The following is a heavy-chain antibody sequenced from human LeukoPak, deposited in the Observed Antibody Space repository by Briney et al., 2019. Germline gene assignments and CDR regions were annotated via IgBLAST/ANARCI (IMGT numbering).Heavy chain of an antibody. Sequence: GGSLRLSCAASGFTFSSYAMSWVRQAPGKGLEWVSGISGSDGSTNYADSVKGRFTISRENSKNTLYLQMNSLRAEDTAVYYCARGLRYSTGWYYFDYWGQGTLVTVSS. CDR3: ARGLRYSTGWYYFDY. CDR2: ISGSDGST. CDR1: GFTFSSYA. D-gene: IGHD6-19*01. J-gene: IGHJ4*02. V-gene: IGHV3-23*01.